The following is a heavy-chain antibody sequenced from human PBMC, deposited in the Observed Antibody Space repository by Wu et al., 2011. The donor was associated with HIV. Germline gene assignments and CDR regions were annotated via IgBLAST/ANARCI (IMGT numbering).Heavy chain of an antibody. CDR3: ARGGPSIAVAQNWFDP. D-gene: IGHD6-19*01. V-gene: IGHV1-2*02. CDR2: INPNSGGT. Sequence: QVQLVHSGAEVKKPGASVKVSCKASGYTFTGYYMHWVRQAPGQGLEWMGWINPNSGGTNYAQKFQGRVTMTRDTSISTAYMELSRLRSDDTAVYYCARGGPSIAVAQNWFDPWGQGTLVTVSS. CDR1: GYTFTGYY. J-gene: IGHJ5*02.